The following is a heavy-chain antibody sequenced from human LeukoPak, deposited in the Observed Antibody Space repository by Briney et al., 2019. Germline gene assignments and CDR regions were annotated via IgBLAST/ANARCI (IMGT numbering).Heavy chain of an antibody. Sequence: SETLSLTCTVSGGSISSYYWSWIRQPPGKGLEWIGYIYYSGSTNHNPSLKSRVTISVDTSKNQFSLKLSSVTAADTAVYYCARLDGTGIAAYWGQGTLVTVSS. CDR2: IYYSGST. CDR1: GGSISSYY. D-gene: IGHD6-13*01. J-gene: IGHJ4*02. CDR3: ARLDGTGIAAY. V-gene: IGHV4-59*08.